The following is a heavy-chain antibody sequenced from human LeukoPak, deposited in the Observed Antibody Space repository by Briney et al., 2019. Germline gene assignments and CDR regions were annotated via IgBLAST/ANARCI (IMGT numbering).Heavy chain of an antibody. Sequence: QSGGSLRLSCAASGRYWMHWVRQAPGKGLVWVSHINSDGSRTSYADSVKGRFTISKDNAKNTVYLQMSNLRVEDTAVYYCVSFYETYWGRGTLVTVSS. CDR2: INSDGSRT. CDR3: VSFYETY. D-gene: IGHD2/OR15-2a*01. CDR1: GRYW. J-gene: IGHJ4*02. V-gene: IGHV3-74*01.